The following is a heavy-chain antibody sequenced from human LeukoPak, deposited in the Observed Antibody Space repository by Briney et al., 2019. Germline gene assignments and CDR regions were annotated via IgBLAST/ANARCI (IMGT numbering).Heavy chain of an antibody. CDR1: GGSLSGYY. Sequence: PSETLSLTCAVYGGSLSGYYWSWIRQPPGKGLEWIGEINHSGSTNYNPSLKSRVTISVDTSKNQFSLKLSSVTAADTAVYYCARDGTHSSSWSYFDYWGQGTLVTVSS. V-gene: IGHV4-34*01. D-gene: IGHD6-13*01. CDR3: ARDGTHSSSWSYFDY. J-gene: IGHJ4*02. CDR2: INHSGST.